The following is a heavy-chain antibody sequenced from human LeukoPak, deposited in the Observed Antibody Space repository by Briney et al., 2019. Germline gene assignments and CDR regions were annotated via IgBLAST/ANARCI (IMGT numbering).Heavy chain of an antibody. J-gene: IGHJ6*03. CDR3: ARQRWELLLYYYYYYYMDV. V-gene: IGHV4-34*01. Sequence: SETLSPTCTVSGGSISSYYWSWIRQPPGKGLEWIGEINHSGSTNYNPSLKSRVTISVDTSKNQFSLKLSSVTAADTAVYYCARQRWELLLYYYYYYYMDVWGKGTTVTVSS. D-gene: IGHD1-26*01. CDR2: INHSGST. CDR1: GGSISSYY.